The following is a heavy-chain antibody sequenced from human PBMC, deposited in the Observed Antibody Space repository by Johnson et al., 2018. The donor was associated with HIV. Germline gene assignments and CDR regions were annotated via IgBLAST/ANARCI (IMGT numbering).Heavy chain of an antibody. CDR1: GFSFSNAG. D-gene: IGHD1-26*01. V-gene: IGHV3-33*08. J-gene: IGHJ3*02. CDR3: TTIGIHSGSFDGDQSDAFDI. CDR2: ISFDGRSK. Sequence: QMLLVESGGGLVKPGGSLRLSCAGSGFSFSNAGMSWVRQAPGKGLEWVAVISFDGRSKYYADSVKGRFTISRGNSKNTLYLQMNSLKPEDTAVYYCTTIGIHSGSFDGDQSDAFDIWGQGTMVTVSS.